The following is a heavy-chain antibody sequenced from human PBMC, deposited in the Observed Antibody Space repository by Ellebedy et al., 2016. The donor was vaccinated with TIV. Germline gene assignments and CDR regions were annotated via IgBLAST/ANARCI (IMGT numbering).Heavy chain of an antibody. CDR2: IRSKTDGGTA. Sequence: GESLKISXAASGFAFNQFSMSWVRQAPGKGLEWVGRIRSKTDGGTAAYAAPVKGRFTISRDDSKSTLFLQMNSLKTEDTAVYYCTTDGGYCSGGSCYVWADAFDIWGPGTLVTVSS. D-gene: IGHD2-15*01. J-gene: IGHJ3*02. CDR3: TTDGGYCSGGSCYVWADAFDI. CDR1: GFAFNQFS. V-gene: IGHV3-15*01.